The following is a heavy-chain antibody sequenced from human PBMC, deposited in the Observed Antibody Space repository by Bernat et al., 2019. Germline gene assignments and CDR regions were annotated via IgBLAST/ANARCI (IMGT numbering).Heavy chain of an antibody. CDR1: AGSISSSSYY. CDR3: ARALGNLGY. Sequence: QLQLQESVPGLVKPSETLSLPCPVSAGSISSSSYYWGWIRQPPGKGLEWIGSIYYSGRTYYNPSRKNRVTISVETSKIQFSLKLSSVTAADTAVYYCARALGNLGYWGQGTLVTVSS. D-gene: IGHD1-26*01. J-gene: IGHJ4*02. CDR2: IYYSGRT. V-gene: IGHV4-39*01.